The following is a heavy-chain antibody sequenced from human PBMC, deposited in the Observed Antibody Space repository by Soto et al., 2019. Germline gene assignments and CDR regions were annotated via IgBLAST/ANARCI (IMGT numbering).Heavy chain of an antibody. J-gene: IGHJ5*02. Sequence: EVQLVESGGGLVKPGGSLRLSCAASGFTFSSYSMNWVRQAPGKGLEWVSSISRSSSYIYYAASVKGRFTISRDNAKNPMYLQMNSLGAEDTAVYYCARHLHAYVSSRFDPWGQGTLVTVSS. V-gene: IGHV3-21*01. CDR3: ARHLHAYVSSRFDP. CDR1: GFTFSSYS. D-gene: IGHD3-16*01. CDR2: ISRSSSYI.